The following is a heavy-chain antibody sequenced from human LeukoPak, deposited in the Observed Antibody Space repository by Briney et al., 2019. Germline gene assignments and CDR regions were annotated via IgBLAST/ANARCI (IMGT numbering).Heavy chain of an antibody. CDR3: AKDAPGWIDY. CDR1: GFTFDDYA. Sequence: GGSLRLSCAASGFTFDDYAMHWVRQAPGKGLERVSLISGDGGSTYYAESVKGRFTISRDNSKNSLYLQMNSLRTEDTALYYCAKDAPGWIDYWGQGTLVTVSS. D-gene: IGHD2-15*01. V-gene: IGHV3-43*02. CDR2: ISGDGGST. J-gene: IGHJ4*02.